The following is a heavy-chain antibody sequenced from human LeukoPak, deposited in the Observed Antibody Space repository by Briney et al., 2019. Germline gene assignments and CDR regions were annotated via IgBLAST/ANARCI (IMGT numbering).Heavy chain of an antibody. CDR3: ARGTPYYDYVWGSYRAYYFDY. CDR1: GGSFSGYY. J-gene: IGHJ4*02. V-gene: IGHV4-34*01. D-gene: IGHD3-16*02. CDR2: INRSGST. Sequence: PSETLSLTCAIYGGSFSGYYWSWIRQPPGKGLEWIGEINRSGSTNYNPSLKSRVTISVDTSKNQFSLKLSSVTAADTAVYYCARGTPYYDYVWGSYRAYYFDYWGQGTLVTVSS.